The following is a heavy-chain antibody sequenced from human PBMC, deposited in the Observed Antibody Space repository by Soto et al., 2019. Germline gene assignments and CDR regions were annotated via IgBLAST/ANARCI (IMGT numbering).Heavy chain of an antibody. V-gene: IGHV3-21*01. J-gene: IGHJ6*03. CDR1: GFTFSSYS. CDR2: ISSSSSYI. D-gene: IGHD2-2*01. CDR3: ARDALLYCSSTSCYYYYYMDV. Sequence: GGSLRLSCAASGFTFSSYSMNWVRQAPGKGLEWVSSISSSSSYIYYADSVKGRFTISRDNAKNSLYLQMNSLRAEDTAVYYCARDALLYCSSTSCYYYYYMDVWGKGTTVTVSS.